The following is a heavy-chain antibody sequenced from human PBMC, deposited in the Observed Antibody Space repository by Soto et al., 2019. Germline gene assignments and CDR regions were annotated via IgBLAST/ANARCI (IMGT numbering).Heavy chain of an antibody. CDR2: MYYGGTT. J-gene: IGHJ3*01. Sequence: EMQLVETGGGLIQPGGSLRLSCAASGFTVSSDHMSWVRQAPRKGLEWISVMYYGGTTYYADSVQGRFTISRDSSTNTLYLQMPDLRADDTAVYYCAREAAGFDLWGQGTMFTVSS. CDR3: AREAAGFDL. D-gene: IGHD6-13*01. CDR1: GFTVSSDH. V-gene: IGHV3-53*02.